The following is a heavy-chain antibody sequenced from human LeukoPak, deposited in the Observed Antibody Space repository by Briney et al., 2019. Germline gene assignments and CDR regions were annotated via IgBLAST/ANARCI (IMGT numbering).Heavy chain of an antibody. CDR1: GFTFDDYG. D-gene: IGHD3-3*01. J-gene: IGHJ4*02. Sequence: GGSLRLSCAASGFTFDDYGMSWGRQVPGKGLEWVSGINWNGGRTGYADSVKGRFTISRDNAKNSLYLQMNSLRAEDTALYYCARGAFNYDYRVPSDYWGQGTLVTVSS. CDR3: ARGAFNYDYRVPSDY. V-gene: IGHV3-20*04. CDR2: INWNGGRT.